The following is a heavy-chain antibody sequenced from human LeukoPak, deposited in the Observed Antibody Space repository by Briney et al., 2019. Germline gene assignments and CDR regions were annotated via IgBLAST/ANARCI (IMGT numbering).Heavy chain of an antibody. Sequence: GASVKVSCKASGYTFTSYDINWVRQATGQGLEWMGWMNPNSGNTGYAQKFQGRVTMTRNTSISTAYMELSSLRSEDTAVYYCAIGILTGYNDAFDIWGQGTMVTVSS. CDR1: GYTFTSYD. D-gene: IGHD3-9*01. CDR3: AIGILTGYNDAFDI. CDR2: MNPNSGNT. J-gene: IGHJ3*02. V-gene: IGHV1-8*01.